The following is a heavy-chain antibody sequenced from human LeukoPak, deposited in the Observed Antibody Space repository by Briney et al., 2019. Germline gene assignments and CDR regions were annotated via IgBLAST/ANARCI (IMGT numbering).Heavy chain of an antibody. CDR1: GFTFSSYG. J-gene: IGHJ4*02. Sequence: GRSLRLSCAASGFTFSSYGMHWVRQAPGKGLEWVAVIWYDGSNKYYADSVKGRFTISRDNSKNTLYLQMNSLRAEDTAVYYCARSGGPSGPTVTDYWGQGTLVTVSS. CDR2: IWYDGSNK. CDR3: ARSGGPSGPTVTDY. D-gene: IGHD4-17*01. V-gene: IGHV3-33*01.